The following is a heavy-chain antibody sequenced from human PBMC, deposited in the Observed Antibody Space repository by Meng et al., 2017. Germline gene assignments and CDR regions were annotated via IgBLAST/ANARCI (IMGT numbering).Heavy chain of an antibody. Sequence: QGRVGRAGAEGKKPGYSGKVSCKASGGTFRSYAISWVRQAPGQGLEWMGGIIPIFGTANYAQKFQGRVTITADESTSTAYMELSSLRSEDTAVYYCARDDYSNYLPFDYWGQGTLVTVSS. D-gene: IGHD4-11*01. CDR3: ARDDYSNYLPFDY. CDR2: IIPIFGTA. CDR1: GGTFRSYA. J-gene: IGHJ4*02. V-gene: IGHV1-69*01.